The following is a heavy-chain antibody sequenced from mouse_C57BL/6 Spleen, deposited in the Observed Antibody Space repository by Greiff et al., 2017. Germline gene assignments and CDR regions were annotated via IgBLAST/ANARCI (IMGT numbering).Heavy chain of an antibody. J-gene: IGHJ2*01. CDR2: ISNKATGYTT. Sequence: EVTLMESGGGLVQPGGSLSLSCAASGFTFTDYYMSWVRQPPGKALEWLGFISNKATGYTTEYSASVKGRFTISSDNSQSILYLQMNTRRAEDSATYYCARRSNYYFDYWGQGTTRTVSS. CDR3: ARRSNYYFDY. CDR1: GFTFTDYY. D-gene: IGHD2-5*01. V-gene: IGHV7-3*01.